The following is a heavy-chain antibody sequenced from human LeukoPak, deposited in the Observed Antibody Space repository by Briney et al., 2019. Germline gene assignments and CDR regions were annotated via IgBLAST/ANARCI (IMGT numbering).Heavy chain of an antibody. D-gene: IGHD1-26*01. CDR1: GFTFSSYS. CDR2: ISSSSSYI. CDR3: ARGGVGATTLTVDY. V-gene: IGHV3-21*01. J-gene: IGHJ4*02. Sequence: GGSLRLPCAASGFTFSSYSMNWVRQAPGKGLEWVSSISSSSSYIYYADSVKGRFTISRGNAKNSLYLQMNSLRAEDTAVYYCARGGVGATTLTVDYWGQGTLVTVSS.